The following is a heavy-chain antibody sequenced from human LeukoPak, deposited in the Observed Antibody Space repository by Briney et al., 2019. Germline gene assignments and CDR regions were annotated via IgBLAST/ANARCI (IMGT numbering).Heavy chain of an antibody. V-gene: IGHV3-23*01. D-gene: IGHD6-19*01. Sequence: PGGSLRLSCTASGFTFNSDAMSWFRQAPGKGLEWVSVISASGASPYYADSVKGRFTISRDNSKNTLYLQMNSLRAEDTAVYYCVKRAVAGTYYFDYWGQGTLVTVSS. CDR2: ISASGASP. CDR3: VKRAVAGTYYFDY. CDR1: GFTFNSDA. J-gene: IGHJ4*02.